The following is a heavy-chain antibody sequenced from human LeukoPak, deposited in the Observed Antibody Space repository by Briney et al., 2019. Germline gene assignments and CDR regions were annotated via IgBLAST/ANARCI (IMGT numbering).Heavy chain of an antibody. V-gene: IGHV4-4*07. Sequence: SETLSLTCTVSGGSINNYYWSWIRQPAGKGLEWIGRIYTRGSTNYNPSLKSRVTMSVDTSKNQFSLKLSSVTAADTAVYYCARESIAARPHAFDIWGQGTMVTVSS. J-gene: IGHJ3*02. D-gene: IGHD6-6*01. CDR2: IYTRGST. CDR1: GGSINNYY. CDR3: ARESIAARPHAFDI.